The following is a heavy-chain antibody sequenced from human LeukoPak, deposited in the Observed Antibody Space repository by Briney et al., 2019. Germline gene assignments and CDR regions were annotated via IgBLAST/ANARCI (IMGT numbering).Heavy chain of an antibody. J-gene: IGHJ4*02. CDR1: GGTFSSYA. Sequence: ASVKISCKASGGTFSSYAISWVRQAPGQGLEWMGRITPIFGTANYAQKFQGRVTITTDESTSTAYMELSSLRSEDTAVYYCARVYRSYYYWGQGTLVTVSS. CDR2: ITPIFGTA. CDR3: ARVYRSYYY. V-gene: IGHV1-69*05. D-gene: IGHD1-26*01.